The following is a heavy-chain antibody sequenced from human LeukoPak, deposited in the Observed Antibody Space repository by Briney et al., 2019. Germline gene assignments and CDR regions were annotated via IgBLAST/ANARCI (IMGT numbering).Heavy chain of an antibody. J-gene: IGHJ3*02. CDR3: ASATIRGYSYGYSAFDI. CDR2: INPSGGST. Sequence: ASVKASCKASGYTFTSYYMHWVRQAPGQGLEWMGIINPSGGSTSYAQKFQGRVTMTRDTSTSTVYMELSSLRSEDTAVYYCASATIRGYSYGYSAFDIWGQGTMVTVSS. D-gene: IGHD5-18*01. CDR1: GYTFTSYY. V-gene: IGHV1-46*03.